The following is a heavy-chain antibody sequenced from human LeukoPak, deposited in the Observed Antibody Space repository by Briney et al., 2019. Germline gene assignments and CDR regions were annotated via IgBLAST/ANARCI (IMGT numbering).Heavy chain of an antibody. V-gene: IGHV4-59*01. J-gene: IGHJ4*02. Sequence: WNWIRQPPGKGLEWIGYVYYRGATNYNPSLKTRVTTSIDTSKKQFSLKLSSVTAADTAVYFCAGVFSGRRPFELWGKGTLVTVSS. CDR3: AGVFSGRRPFEL. D-gene: IGHD3-10*01. CDR2: VYYRGAT.